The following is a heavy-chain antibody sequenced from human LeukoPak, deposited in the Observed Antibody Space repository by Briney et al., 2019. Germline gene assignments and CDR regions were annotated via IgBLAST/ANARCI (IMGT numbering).Heavy chain of an antibody. CDR3: VRDAS. Sequence: PGGSLRLSCAVSGVTVSSNHMSWVRQAPGKGLEWVSAIYSGGGTYYAGSVKGRFTLSRDISKNTLYLQMNSLRAEDTAVYYCVRDASWGQGTLVTVSS. CDR2: IYSGGGT. V-gene: IGHV3-66*01. J-gene: IGHJ4*02. CDR1: GVTVSSNH.